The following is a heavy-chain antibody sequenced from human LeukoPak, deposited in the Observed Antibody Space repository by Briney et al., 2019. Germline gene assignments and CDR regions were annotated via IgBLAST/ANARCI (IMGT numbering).Heavy chain of an antibody. V-gene: IGHV4-59*08. CDR3: ARTSTGYSYGVENAFDI. Sequence: SETLSLTCTVSGGSISSYYWSWIRQPPGKGLEWIGYIYYSGSTNYNPSLKSRVTISVDTSKNQFSLKLSSVTAADTAVYYCARTSTGYSYGVENAFDIWGQGTMVTVSS. J-gene: IGHJ3*02. D-gene: IGHD5-18*01. CDR1: GGSISSYY. CDR2: IYYSGST.